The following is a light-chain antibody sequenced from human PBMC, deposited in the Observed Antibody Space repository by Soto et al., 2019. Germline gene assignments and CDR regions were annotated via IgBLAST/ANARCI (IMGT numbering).Light chain of an antibody. CDR2: GAS. J-gene: IGKJ1*01. CDR3: QPYGSSGT. CDR1: QSVSNNY. Sequence: GLTKSAGTLSLSPGERATLSFRASQSVSNNYLAWYQQKPGQAPRLLIYGASNRATGIPDRFSGSGSGTDFTVTISRLEPEDFAVYYCQPYGSSGTFGQGTKLHI. V-gene: IGKV3-20*01.